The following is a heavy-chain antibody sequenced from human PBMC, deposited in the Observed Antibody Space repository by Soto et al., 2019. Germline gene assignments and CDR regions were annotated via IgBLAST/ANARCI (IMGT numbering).Heavy chain of an antibody. J-gene: IGHJ4*02. Sequence: AASVKVSCKASGYTFTGYYMHWVRQAPGQGLEWMGWINPNSGGTNYAQKFQGRVTMTRDTSISTAYMELSRLRSDDTAVYYCARDRGYSYVFDYWGQGTLVTVSS. CDR2: INPNSGGT. CDR1: GYTFTGYY. CDR3: ARDRGYSYVFDY. D-gene: IGHD5-18*01. V-gene: IGHV1-2*02.